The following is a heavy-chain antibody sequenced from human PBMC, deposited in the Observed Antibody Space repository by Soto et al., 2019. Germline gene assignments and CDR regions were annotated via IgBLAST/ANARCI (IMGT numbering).Heavy chain of an antibody. D-gene: IGHD2-21*01. J-gene: IGHJ3*02. Sequence: PGESLNISCKGSGYIFTNYWIAWVRQMPGQRLEWMGIIYPGDSDTTYNPSFQGHVTISADKSISTAYLQWASLEASDTAMYYCARQKLWMATINNDAFDIWGQGTMVTVSS. CDR1: GYIFTNYW. CDR3: ARQKLWMATINNDAFDI. V-gene: IGHV5-51*01. CDR2: IYPGDSDT.